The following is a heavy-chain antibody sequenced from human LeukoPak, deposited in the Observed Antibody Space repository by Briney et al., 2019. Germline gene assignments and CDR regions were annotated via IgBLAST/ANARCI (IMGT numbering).Heavy chain of an antibody. CDR1: GDSISNYY. CDR2: IFYSGST. V-gene: IGHV4-59*08. CDR3: ARFRTPHREFDS. D-gene: IGHD1-26*01. Sequence: SETLSLTCTVSGDSISNYYWSWIRQPPGKGLEWIGYIFYSGSTDYNPPLKSRVTISVDTSKSQFSLTLSSVTAAGTAVYFCARFRTPHREFDSWGQGTLVTVSS. J-gene: IGHJ4*02.